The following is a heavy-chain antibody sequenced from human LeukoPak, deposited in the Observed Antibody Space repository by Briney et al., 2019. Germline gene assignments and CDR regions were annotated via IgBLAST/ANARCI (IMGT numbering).Heavy chain of an antibody. J-gene: IGHJ5*02. CDR1: GGSISSGTYY. CDR2: IYYSGST. Sequence: PSETLSLTCTVSGGSISSGTYYWGWIRQPPGKGLEWIGSIYYSGSTYYNPSLKSRVTISVDTSKNQFSLKLSSVTAADTAVYYCARATSYDYVWSDPWGQGTLVTVSS. D-gene: IGHD3-16*01. CDR3: ARATSYDYVWSDP. V-gene: IGHV4-39*07.